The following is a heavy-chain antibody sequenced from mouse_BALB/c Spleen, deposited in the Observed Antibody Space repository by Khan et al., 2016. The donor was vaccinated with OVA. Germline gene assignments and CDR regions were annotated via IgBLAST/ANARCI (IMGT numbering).Heavy chain of an antibody. J-gene: IGHJ2*01. D-gene: IGHD1-1*01. CDR2: ISGDSSTI. CDR1: GFTFSSYG. V-gene: IGHV5-17*02. Sequence: EVELVESGGGLVQPGGSRKLSCAASGFTFSSYGMHWVRQAPEKGLEWVAYISGDSSTIYYADTVKGRFTISRDNPKNTLFLQMTSLMSEDTAMYYCATSYYYGDCFDYWGPGTTLTVSS. CDR3: ATSYYYGDCFDY.